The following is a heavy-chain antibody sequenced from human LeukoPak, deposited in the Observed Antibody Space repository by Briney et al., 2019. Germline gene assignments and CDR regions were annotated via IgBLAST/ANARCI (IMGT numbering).Heavy chain of an antibody. J-gene: IGHJ3*02. Sequence: GASVKVSCKASGYTFTSYGISWVRQAPGQGLEWMGWISAYNGNTNYAQKLQGRVTMTTDTSTSTAYMELRSLRSDDTAVYYCARGLWITFGGVIGSPFDIWGQGTMVTVSS. CDR1: GYTFTSYG. CDR2: ISAYNGNT. D-gene: IGHD3-16*02. CDR3: ARGLWITFGGVIGSPFDI. V-gene: IGHV1-18*01.